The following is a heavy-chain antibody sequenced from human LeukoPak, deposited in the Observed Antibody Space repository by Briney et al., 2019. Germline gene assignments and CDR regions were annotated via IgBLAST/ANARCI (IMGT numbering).Heavy chain of an antibody. CDR2: IQQDGSEK. CDR1: RFTFSSYW. J-gene: IGHJ4*02. V-gene: IGHV3-7*05. D-gene: IGHD1-26*01. Sequence: GGSLRLSCAASRFTFSSYWMIWVSQAPGKGLEWVANIQQDGSEKYYVDSVKGRFTISRDNAKNSLYLQMNSLRAEDTAVYYCARYPPRYFNWGQGTLVTVSS. CDR3: ARYPPRYFN.